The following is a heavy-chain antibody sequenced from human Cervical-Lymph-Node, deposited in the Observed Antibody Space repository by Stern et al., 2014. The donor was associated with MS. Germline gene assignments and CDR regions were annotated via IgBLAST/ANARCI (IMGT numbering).Heavy chain of an antibody. V-gene: IGHV5-51*01. CDR2: IFPGGCDI. CDR3: ARQRYFDY. CDR1: GYTFTSYW. Sequence: EVQLVESGPEVKRPGESLKISCQASGYTFTSYWIGWVRQMPGKGLEWIAIIFPGGCDIRYSPSFQGKVTISDDKSSSTAYLQWNTLKASDTAIYYCARQRYFDYWGQGTLVTVSS. J-gene: IGHJ4*02.